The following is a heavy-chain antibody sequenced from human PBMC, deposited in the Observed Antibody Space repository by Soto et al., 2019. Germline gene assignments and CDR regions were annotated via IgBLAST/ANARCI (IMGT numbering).Heavy chain of an antibody. V-gene: IGHV5-51*01. CDR3: ARTANYHDIFDY. Sequence: PGESLKISCKGSGYTFTNYWIGWVRQMPGKGLEWMGIIYPGDSDTRYSPSFQGQVTISADKSISTAYLQWSSLRASDTAMYYCARTANYHDIFDYCGKGTSVTVSS. CDR1: GYTFTNYW. J-gene: IGHJ4*02. D-gene: IGHD3-22*01. CDR2: IYPGDSDT.